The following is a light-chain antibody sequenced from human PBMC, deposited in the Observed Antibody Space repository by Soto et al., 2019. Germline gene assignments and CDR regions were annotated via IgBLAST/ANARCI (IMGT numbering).Light chain of an antibody. CDR1: ESIGSD. J-gene: IGKJ4*01. V-gene: IGKV3-15*01. Sequence: EIVMTQSPGTLSVSPGEGATLSCRAGESIGSDLAWYQQRPGQAPRLLIYGASLRATGIPARFSGSGSGTEFTLAISSLQSEDFGVYYCKQYRKWPPLTFGGGTKVEIK. CDR2: GAS. CDR3: KQYRKWPPLT.